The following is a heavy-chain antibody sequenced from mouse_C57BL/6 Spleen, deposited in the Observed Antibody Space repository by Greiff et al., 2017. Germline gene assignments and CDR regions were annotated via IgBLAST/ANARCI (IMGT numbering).Heavy chain of an antibody. Sequence: EVMLVESGEGLVKPGGSLKLSCAASGFTFSSYAMSWVRQTPEKRLEWVAYISSGGDYIYYADTVKGRFTISRDHARNPLYLQLSRLTSEHTAMYYCTRGGKYYGYDGLAYWGQGTLVTVSA. CDR1: GFTFSSYA. CDR2: ISSGGDYI. D-gene: IGHD2-2*01. CDR3: TRGGKYYGYDGLAY. J-gene: IGHJ3*01. V-gene: IGHV5-9-1*02.